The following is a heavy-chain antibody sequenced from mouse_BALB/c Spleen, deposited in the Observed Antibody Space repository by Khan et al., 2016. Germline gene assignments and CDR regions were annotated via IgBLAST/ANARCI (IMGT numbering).Heavy chain of an antibody. CDR2: IDPATGNT. Sequence: VQLQQSGAELVKPGASVKLSCTASGFNIKDTYMHWVKQRPEQGLEWIGRIDPATGNTKYDPKFQGKATITADTSSNTAYLQLSSLTSEDTAVCYCARSPYDYDVGFAYWGQGTLVTVSA. CDR1: GFNIKDTY. V-gene: IGHV14-3*02. D-gene: IGHD2-4*01. CDR3: ARSPYDYDVGFAY. J-gene: IGHJ3*01.